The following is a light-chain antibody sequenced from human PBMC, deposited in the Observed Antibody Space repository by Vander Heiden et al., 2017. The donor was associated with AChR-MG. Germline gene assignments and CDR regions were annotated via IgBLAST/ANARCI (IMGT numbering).Light chain of an antibody. V-gene: IGLV1-47*01. CDR3: AAWDDSLSAWV. J-gene: IGLJ3*02. CDR1: SSNMGSKY. CDR2: RNN. Sequence: QSVLTQQPSASGTPGQRVTNPLSGSSSNMGSKYVCWNKQRPGTAPKLLIYRNNQRPSGVPDRFSGSKSGTSASLAISGLRSEDEADYYCAAWDDSLSAWVFGGGTKLTVL.